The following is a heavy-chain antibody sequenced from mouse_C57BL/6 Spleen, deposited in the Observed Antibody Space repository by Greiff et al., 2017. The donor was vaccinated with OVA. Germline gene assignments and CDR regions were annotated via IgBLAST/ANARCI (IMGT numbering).Heavy chain of an antibody. D-gene: IGHD2-2*01. Sequence: QVQLQQSGAELVMPGASVKLSCKASGYTFTSYWMHWVKQRPGQGLEWIGEIDPSDSYTNYNQKFKGKSTLTVDKSSSTAYMQLSSLTSEDSAVYYCARFMVTTEAMDYWGQGTSVTVSS. V-gene: IGHV1-69*01. CDR3: ARFMVTTEAMDY. CDR2: IDPSDSYT. J-gene: IGHJ4*01. CDR1: GYTFTSYW.